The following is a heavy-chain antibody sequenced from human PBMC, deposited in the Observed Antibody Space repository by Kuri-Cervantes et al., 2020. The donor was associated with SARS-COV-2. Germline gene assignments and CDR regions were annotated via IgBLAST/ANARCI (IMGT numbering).Heavy chain of an antibody. CDR1: GSTVSNYV. D-gene: IGHD3-16*01. V-gene: IGHV3-33*08. CDR3: ARGAANYYYMDV. CDR2: IWYDGENE. J-gene: IGHJ6*03. Sequence: GGSLRLSCVASGSTVSNYVIHWVRQAPGKGLEWVAVIWYDGENEYYAGSVKGRFTISRDNSKNPVSLHMNSLRAEDTAMYYCARGAANYYYMDVWGKGTTVTVSS.